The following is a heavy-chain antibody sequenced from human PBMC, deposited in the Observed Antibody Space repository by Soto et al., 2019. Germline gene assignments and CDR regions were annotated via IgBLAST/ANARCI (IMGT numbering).Heavy chain of an antibody. V-gene: IGHV4-39*01. D-gene: IGHD2-8*01. CDR2: IYYSGST. CDR3: ARHGVATGYGMDV. CDR1: GGSISSSSYY. Sequence: SETLSLTCTVSGGSISSSSYYWGWIRQPPGKGLEWIGSIYYSGSTYYNPSLKSRVTISVDTSKNQFSLKLSSVTAADTAVYYCARHGVATGYGMDVWGQGTTVTVSS. J-gene: IGHJ6*02.